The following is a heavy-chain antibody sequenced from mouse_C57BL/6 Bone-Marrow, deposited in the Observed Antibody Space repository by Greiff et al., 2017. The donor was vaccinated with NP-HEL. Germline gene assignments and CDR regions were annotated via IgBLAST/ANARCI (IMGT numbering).Heavy chain of an antibody. J-gene: IGHJ4*01. CDR3: TVLYYGSSYDAMDY. Sequence: EVQLQQSGAELVRPGASVKLSCTASGFNIKDDYMHWVKQRPEQGLEWIGWIDPENGDTEYASKFQGKATITADTSSNTAYLQLSSLTSEDTAVYYCTVLYYGSSYDAMDYWGQGTSVTVSS. V-gene: IGHV14-4*01. CDR2: IDPENGDT. CDR1: GFNIKDDY. D-gene: IGHD1-1*01.